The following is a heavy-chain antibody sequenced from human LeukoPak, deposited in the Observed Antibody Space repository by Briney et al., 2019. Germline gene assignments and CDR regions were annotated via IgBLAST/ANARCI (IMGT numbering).Heavy chain of an antibody. CDR2: MRYDGSNK. CDR1: GFTFSSYG. J-gene: IGHJ4*02. D-gene: IGHD1-26*01. V-gene: IGHV3-30*02. CDR3: AKGGRGSSAGDY. Sequence: GGSLRLSCAASGFTFSSYGMHWVRQAPGKGLEWVAFMRYDGSNKYYADSVKGRFTISRDNSKNTLYLQMNSLRAEDTAVYYCAKGGRGSSAGDYWGQGTLVTVSS.